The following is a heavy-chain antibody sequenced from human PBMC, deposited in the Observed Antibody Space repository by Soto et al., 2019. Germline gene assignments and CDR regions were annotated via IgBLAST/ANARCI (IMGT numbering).Heavy chain of an antibody. Sequence: GGSLRLSCAASGFTFSNYGMHWVRQAPGKGLEWVAAISDDGVSKYYADSVQGRFTISRDNSESAVFLQMNSLRPDDTALYFCARAYSFGSGTSYTLYYWGQGTQVTASS. V-gene: IGHV3-30*03. J-gene: IGHJ4*02. CDR3: ARAYSFGSGTSYTLYY. CDR1: GFTFSNYG. D-gene: IGHD3-10*01. CDR2: ISDDGVSK.